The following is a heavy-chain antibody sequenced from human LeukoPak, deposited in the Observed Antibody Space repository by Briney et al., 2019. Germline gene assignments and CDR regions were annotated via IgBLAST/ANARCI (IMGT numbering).Heavy chain of an antibody. CDR2: ISGSGGGA. D-gene: IGHD2-2*01. Sequence: ASVKVSCKASGGTFSSYAMSWVRQAPGKGLEWVSGISGSGGGAYYADSVKGRFTISRDNSKNTLYLQMNSLRAEDTAVYYCARVLVAARYYFDYWGQGTLVTVSS. V-gene: IGHV3-23*01. CDR1: GGTFSSYA. CDR3: ARVLVAARYYFDY. J-gene: IGHJ4*02.